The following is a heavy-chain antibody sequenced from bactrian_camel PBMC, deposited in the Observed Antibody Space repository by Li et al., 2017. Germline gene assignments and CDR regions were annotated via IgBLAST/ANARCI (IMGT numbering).Heavy chain of an antibody. D-gene: IGHD6*01. CDR1: RYTYKRNC. CDR2: LWIGGATT. V-gene: IGHV3S1*01. Sequence: QVQLVESGGGSVQAGGSLTLSCAAGRYTYKRNCMGWFRQRPGKDREGLAVLWIGGATTTYANSVKGRFTISKDNAKNTLTLQMNTLKPEDTAMYYCAGHQYGSRYCSVETHTREYFQYYGQGTQVTVS. J-gene: IGHJ4*01.